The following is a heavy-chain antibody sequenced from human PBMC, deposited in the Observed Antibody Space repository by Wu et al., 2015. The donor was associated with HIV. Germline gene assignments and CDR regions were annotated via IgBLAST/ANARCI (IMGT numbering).Heavy chain of an antibody. D-gene: IGHD6-13*01. CDR1: GTSVSSDYY. CDR3: ARHDASIAAAGLQH. CDR2: LYHTGST. Sequence: QVQLQESGPGLVKPSETLSLTCVVSGTSVSSDYYWGWIRQTPGKGLEWIGTLYHTGSTYYNPSLKSRVTISVDTSQNHFSLKLSSVTAADTAVYYCARHDASIAAAGLQHWGQGTLVTVSS. J-gene: IGHJ1*01. V-gene: IGHV4-38-2*01.